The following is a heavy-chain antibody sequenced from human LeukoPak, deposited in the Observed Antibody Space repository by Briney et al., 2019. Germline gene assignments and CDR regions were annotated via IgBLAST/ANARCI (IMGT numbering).Heavy chain of an antibody. V-gene: IGHV4-39*01. J-gene: IGHJ6*03. CDR3: ARVGNSYGYYMDV. CDR2: IYYSGST. D-gene: IGHD5-18*01. Sequence: KPSETLSLTCTVSGGSISSSSYYWGWIRQPPGKGLEWIGSIYYSGSTYYNPSLKSRVTISVDTSKNQFSLKLSSVTAADTAVYYCARVGNSYGYYMDVWGKGTTVTVSS. CDR1: GGSISSSSYY.